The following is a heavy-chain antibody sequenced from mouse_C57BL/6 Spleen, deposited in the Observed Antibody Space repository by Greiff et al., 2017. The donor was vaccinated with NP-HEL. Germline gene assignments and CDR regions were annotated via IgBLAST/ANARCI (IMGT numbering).Heavy chain of an antibody. CDR2: LRSKSSNFAT. CDR3: VRNGNYDYFDY. D-gene: IGHD2-1*01. Sequence: GGGLVQPKGSLKLSCAASGFTFNTYAMHWARQAHGKGLEWVSRLRSKSSNFATYYADSVKDRFTISRDDSQSMLYLQMNNLKTEDTAMYYCVRNGNYDYFDYWGQGTTLTVSS. CDR1: GFTFNTYA. V-gene: IGHV10-3*01. J-gene: IGHJ2*01.